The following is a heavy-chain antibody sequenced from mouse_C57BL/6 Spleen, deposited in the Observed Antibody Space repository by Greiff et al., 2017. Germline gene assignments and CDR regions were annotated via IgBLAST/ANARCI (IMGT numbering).Heavy chain of an antibody. J-gene: IGHJ2*01. Sequence: QVQLQQPGAELVKPGASVKLSCKASGYTFTSYWMHWVKQRPGQGLEWIGMIHPNSGSTNYNEKFKSKATLTVDKSSSTAYMQLSSLPSEDSAVDYCARSKLDYDGSSFDYWGQGTTLTVSS. CDR2: IHPNSGST. CDR1: GYTFTSYW. CDR3: ARSKLDYDGSSFDY. D-gene: IGHD1-1*01. V-gene: IGHV1-64*01.